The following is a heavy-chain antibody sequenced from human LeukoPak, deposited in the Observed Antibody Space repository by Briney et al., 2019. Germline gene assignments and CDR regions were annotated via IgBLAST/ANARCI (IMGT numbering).Heavy chain of an antibody. CDR2: ISYDGSNK. CDR3: ARGVAVAGTSCDY. Sequence: PGGSLRLSCAASGFTFSSYAMHWVRQAPGKGLEWVAVISYDGSNKYYADSVKGRFTISRDNSENTLYLQMNSLRAEDTAVYYCARGVAVAGTSCDYWGQGTLVTVSS. V-gene: IGHV3-30*04. J-gene: IGHJ4*02. D-gene: IGHD6-19*01. CDR1: GFTFSSYA.